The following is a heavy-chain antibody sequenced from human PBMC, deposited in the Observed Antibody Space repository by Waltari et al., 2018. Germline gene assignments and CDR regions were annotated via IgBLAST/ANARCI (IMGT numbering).Heavy chain of an antibody. J-gene: IGHJ4*02. Sequence: EVQLVESGAGLIQPGGSLRLSCAASGFTFSNSWMSWVRQAPGKGLEWVARIKRKADGETADYAGAGKGRFTISRDDSKNTLYRQMNSLKTEDTAVYYCTTERKVITYSSWSDYFDYWGQGVLVTVSS. D-gene: IGHD6-6*01. CDR3: TTERKVITYSSWSDYFDY. CDR1: GFTFSNSW. CDR2: IKRKADGETA. V-gene: IGHV3-15*01.